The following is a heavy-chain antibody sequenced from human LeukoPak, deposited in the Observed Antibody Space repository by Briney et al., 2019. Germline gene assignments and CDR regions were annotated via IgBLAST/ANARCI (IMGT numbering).Heavy chain of an antibody. Sequence: SETLSLTCTVSGGSISSGNYFWAWIRQPAGKGLEWIGRIFTSGSTNYNPSLKSRVTISVDTSKNQFSLKLSSVNAEDTAVYYCARVVIDDYYGSGSGSDAFDIWGQGTMVTVSS. CDR2: IFTSGST. J-gene: IGHJ3*02. V-gene: IGHV4-61*02. CDR1: GGSISSGNYF. CDR3: ARVVIDDYYGSGSGSDAFDI. D-gene: IGHD3-10*01.